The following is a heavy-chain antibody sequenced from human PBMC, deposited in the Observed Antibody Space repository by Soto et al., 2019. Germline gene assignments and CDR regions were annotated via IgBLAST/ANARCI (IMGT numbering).Heavy chain of an antibody. Sequence: GGSLRLSCAASGFTFSSYGMHWVRQAPGKGLEWVAVIWYDGSNKYYADSVKGRFTISRDNSKNTLYLQMNSLRAEDTAVYYCARDYNRIAAVPRVDYYYYMDVWGKGTTVTVSS. D-gene: IGHD6-13*01. J-gene: IGHJ6*03. CDR3: ARDYNRIAAVPRVDYYYYMDV. V-gene: IGHV3-33*01. CDR1: GFTFSSYG. CDR2: IWYDGSNK.